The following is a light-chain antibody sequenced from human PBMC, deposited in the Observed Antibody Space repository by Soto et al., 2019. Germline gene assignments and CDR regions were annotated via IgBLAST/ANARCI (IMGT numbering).Light chain of an antibody. CDR1: SSDIGGYNS. J-gene: IGLJ1*01. V-gene: IGLV2-8*01. CDR3: SSYEGSNNFV. CDR2: DVT. Sequence: QSVLTQSPSASGSPVQSVTISCTGTSSDIGGYNSVSWYQQHPGKAPKVMIYDVTKRPSGVPDRFSGSKSGNTASLTVSGLQADDEDHYYRSSYEGSNNFVFGTGTQVTVL.